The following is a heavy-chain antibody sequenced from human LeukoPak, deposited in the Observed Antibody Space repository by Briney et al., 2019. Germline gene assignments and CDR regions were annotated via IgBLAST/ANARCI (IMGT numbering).Heavy chain of an antibody. CDR2: INPSGGST. V-gene: IGHV1-46*01. CDR3: ARAISYSSGFDH. CDR1: GYTFTSYY. D-gene: IGHD6-19*01. J-gene: IGHJ4*02. Sequence: ASVKVSCKASGYTFTSYYIHWVREAPGQGLEWMGIINPSGGSTTYAQKFQGRVIMTRDTSTSTVYMELSSLRSEDTAVYYCARAISYSSGFDHWGQGTLVTVSS.